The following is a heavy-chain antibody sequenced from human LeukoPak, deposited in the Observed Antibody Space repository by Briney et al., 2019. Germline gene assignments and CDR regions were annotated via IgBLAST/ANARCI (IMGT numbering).Heavy chain of an antibody. Sequence: PGRSLRLSCAASGFTFSSYGMHWVRQAPGKGLEWVAVIWYDGSNKYYADSVKGRFTISRDNSKNTLYLQMNSLRAEDTAVYYCATPISVAGTSMGDYWGQGTLVTVSS. CDR3: ATPISVAGTSMGDY. D-gene: IGHD6-19*01. CDR1: GFTFSSYG. V-gene: IGHV3-33*01. J-gene: IGHJ4*02. CDR2: IWYDGSNK.